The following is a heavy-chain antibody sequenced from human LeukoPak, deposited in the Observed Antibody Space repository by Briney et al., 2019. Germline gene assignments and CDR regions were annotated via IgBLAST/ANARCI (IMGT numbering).Heavy chain of an antibody. CDR2: IYWNDDK. V-gene: IGHV2-5*01. Sequence: SGPTLVNPTQTLTLTCTFSGFSLSTSGGGVGWIRQPPGKALEWLALIYWNDDKRYSPSLKSRLTITKDTSKNQVVLTMTNMDPVDTATYYCAHRRMVRGATNAFDIWGQGTMVTVSS. J-gene: IGHJ3*02. CDR3: AHRRMVRGATNAFDI. D-gene: IGHD3-10*01. CDR1: GFSLSTSGGG.